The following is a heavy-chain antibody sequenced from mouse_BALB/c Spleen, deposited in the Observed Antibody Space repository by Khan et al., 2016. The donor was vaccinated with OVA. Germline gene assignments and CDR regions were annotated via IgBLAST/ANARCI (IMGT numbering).Heavy chain of an antibody. D-gene: IGHD3-2*02. V-gene: IGHV1S132*01. CDR1: GYIFTSYW. CDR2: IYPGTDNT. CDR3: AREEALDYFDY. Sequence: QVQLQQSGAELVRPGASVKLSCKTSGYIFTSYWIHWVKQRSGQGLEWIARIYPGTDNTYYNERLKDKATLTADTSSSTAYIQLSSLKSEDSDVYFCAREEALDYFDYWGQGTTLTVSS. J-gene: IGHJ2*01.